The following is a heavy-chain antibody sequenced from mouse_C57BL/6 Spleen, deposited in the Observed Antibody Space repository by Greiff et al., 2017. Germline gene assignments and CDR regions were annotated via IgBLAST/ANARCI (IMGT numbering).Heavy chain of an antibody. V-gene: IGHV1-42*01. CDR2: INPSTGGT. CDR3: ARNPPMDY. J-gene: IGHJ4*01. Sequence: VHVKHSGPELVKPGASVKISCKASGYSFTGYYMNWVKQSPEKSLEWIGEINPSTGGTTYNQKFKAKATLTVDKSSSTAYMQLKSLTSEDSAVYYCARNPPMDYWGQGTSVTVSS. CDR1: GYSFTGYY.